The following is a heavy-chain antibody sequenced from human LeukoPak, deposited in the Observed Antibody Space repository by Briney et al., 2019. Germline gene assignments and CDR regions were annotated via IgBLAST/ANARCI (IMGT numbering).Heavy chain of an antibody. Sequence: GASVKVSCKASGGTFSSYAISWVRQAPGQGLEWMGGIIPIFGTANYAQKFQGRVTITADESTSTAYMELSSLRSEDTAVYYCATTYGDFMYYFDYWGQGTLVTVSS. CDR2: IIPIFGTA. CDR3: ATTYGDFMYYFDY. J-gene: IGHJ4*02. D-gene: IGHD4-17*01. V-gene: IGHV1-69*13. CDR1: GGTFSSYA.